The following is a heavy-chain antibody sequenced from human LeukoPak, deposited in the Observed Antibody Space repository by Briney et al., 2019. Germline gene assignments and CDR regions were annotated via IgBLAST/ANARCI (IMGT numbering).Heavy chain of an antibody. CDR3: ARGGDSSGVDY. CDR1: GGTFSSYA. J-gene: IGHJ4*02. CDR2: IIPILGIA. V-gene: IGHV1-69*04. D-gene: IGHD6-19*01. Sequence: SVKVSCKASGGTFSSYAISWVRQAPGQGLEWMGRIIPILGIANYAQKFQGRVTITADKSTSTAYMELSSLRSEYTAVYYCARGGDSSGVDYWGQGTLVTVSS.